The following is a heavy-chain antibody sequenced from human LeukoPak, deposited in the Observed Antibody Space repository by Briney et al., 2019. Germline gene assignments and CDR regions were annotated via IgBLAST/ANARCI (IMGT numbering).Heavy chain of an antibody. J-gene: IGHJ4*02. CDR2: IKQDGSER. CDR1: AFISSSEW. Sequence: SLRLSCAASAFISSSEWINWVRQAPGKVRGWVANIKQDGSERYYVDYVKSRYTISRDNAKNSMYLQMSSLRAGDTAVYYCARGGYYESSALDYWGQATLVTVSS. CDR3: ARGGYYESSALDY. V-gene: IGHV3-7*01. D-gene: IGHD3-22*01.